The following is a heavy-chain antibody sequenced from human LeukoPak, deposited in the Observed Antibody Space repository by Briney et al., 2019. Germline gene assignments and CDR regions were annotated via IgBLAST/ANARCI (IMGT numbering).Heavy chain of an antibody. CDR2: ISSSGSTI. D-gene: IGHD6-19*01. CDR1: GFTFSDYY. CDR3: ASRYSSGWYYIH. V-gene: IGHV3-11*01. J-gene: IGHJ4*02. Sequence: NAGGSLRLSCAASGFTFSDYYMSWIRQAPGKGLEWVSYISSSGSTIYYADSVKGRFTISRDNAKNSLYLQMNSLRAEDTAVYYCASRYSSGWYYIHWGQGTLVTVSS.